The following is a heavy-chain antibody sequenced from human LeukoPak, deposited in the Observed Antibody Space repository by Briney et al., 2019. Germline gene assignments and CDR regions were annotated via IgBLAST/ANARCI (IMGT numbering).Heavy chain of an antibody. CDR1: GFTFSSYA. CDR3: AVLDIVVVPAAIAGVNAFDI. Sequence: QPGGSLRLSCAASGFTFSSYAMHWVRQAPGKGLEWVAFIRYDGSNKYYADSVKGRFTISRDNSKNTLYLQMNSLRAEDTAVYYCAVLDIVVVPAAIAGVNAFDIWGQGTMVTVSS. J-gene: IGHJ3*02. CDR2: IRYDGSNK. V-gene: IGHV3-30*02. D-gene: IGHD2-2*02.